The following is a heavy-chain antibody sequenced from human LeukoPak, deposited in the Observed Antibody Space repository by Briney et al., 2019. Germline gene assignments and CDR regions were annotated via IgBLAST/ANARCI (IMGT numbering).Heavy chain of an antibody. V-gene: IGHV3-23*01. J-gene: IGHJ4*02. CDR2: ISGSGGST. CDR1: GFSFSSYA. Sequence: GGSLRLSCAASGFSFSSYAMSWVRQAPGKGLEWVSAISGSGGSTYYADSVKGRFTISRDNSKNTLYLQMNSLRAEDTAVYYCAKDATMIVVVIIDYWGQGTLVTVSS. D-gene: IGHD3-22*01. CDR3: AKDATMIVVVIIDY.